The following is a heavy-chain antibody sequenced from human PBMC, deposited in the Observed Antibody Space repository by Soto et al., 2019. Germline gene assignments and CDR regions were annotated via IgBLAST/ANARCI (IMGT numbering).Heavy chain of an antibody. CDR3: ASSISPDL. Sequence: PSETLSLTCAVSGGSISSGGYSWSWILHPPGKGLEWIGYMYHSGSTYYNPSPKSRVTISIDRSKNQFSLKLSSVTAADTAIYYCASSISPDLWGQGTLVTVSS. CDR1: GGSISSGGYS. V-gene: IGHV4-30-2*01. CDR2: MYHSGST. J-gene: IGHJ3*01.